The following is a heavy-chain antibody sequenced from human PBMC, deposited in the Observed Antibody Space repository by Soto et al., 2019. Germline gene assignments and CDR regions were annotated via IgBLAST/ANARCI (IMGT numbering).Heavy chain of an antibody. V-gene: IGHV3-30*18. D-gene: IGHD6-13*01. CDR2: ISYDGSNK. Sequence: GGSLRLSCAASGFTFSSYGMHWVRQAPGKGLEWVAVISYDGSNKYYADSVKGRFTISRDNSKNTLYLQMNSLRAEDTAVYYCAKEYGIAPDGPAYYYYGMDVWGQGTTVTVSS. CDR3: AKEYGIAPDGPAYYYYGMDV. J-gene: IGHJ6*02. CDR1: GFTFSSYG.